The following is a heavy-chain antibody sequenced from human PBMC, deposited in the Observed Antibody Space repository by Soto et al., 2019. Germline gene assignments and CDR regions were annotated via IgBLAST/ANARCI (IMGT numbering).Heavy chain of an antibody. J-gene: IGHJ4*02. Sequence: QITLKESGPTLVKPTQTLTLTCTFSGFSVSSRGMGVGWIRQPPGKALEWLALIYWDDDKRYSPSLKSRLTISKDTSNNQVGRTRTNMDPVDTARYYCAHDSSGWYGFDYWGPGTLVTVSS. D-gene: IGHD6-19*01. CDR2: IYWDDDK. CDR3: AHDSSGWYGFDY. CDR1: GFSVSSRGMG. V-gene: IGHV2-5*02.